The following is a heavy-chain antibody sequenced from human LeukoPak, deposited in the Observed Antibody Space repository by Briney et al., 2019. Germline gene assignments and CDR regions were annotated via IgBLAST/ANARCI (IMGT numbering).Heavy chain of an antibody. V-gene: IGHV3-66*01. CDR3: ARGARGAYFDY. J-gene: IGHJ4*02. Sequence: PGGSLRLSCAASGFTISSSYMSWVRQVPGKGLEWVSCIYGGDTIYYADFVKDRFTISRDSNRNILYLPMNSLRADDTAVYYCARGARGAYFDYWGQGTLVTVSS. CDR2: IYGGDTI. D-gene: IGHD4/OR15-4a*01. CDR1: GFTISSSY.